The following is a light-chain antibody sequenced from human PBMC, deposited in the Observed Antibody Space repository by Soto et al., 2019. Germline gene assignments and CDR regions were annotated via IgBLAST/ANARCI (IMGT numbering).Light chain of an antibody. J-gene: IGKJ5*01. Sequence: DIQINKSQSSVSASVGDRFAVTSRASQGISTWLAWYQQKPGKAPKLLIYGASSLQSGVPSRFSGSGSGTDFTLTISNLQPEDFATYYCQQANSFPISFGQGTRLENK. CDR3: QQANSFPIS. CDR1: QGISTW. CDR2: GAS. V-gene: IGKV1D-12*01.